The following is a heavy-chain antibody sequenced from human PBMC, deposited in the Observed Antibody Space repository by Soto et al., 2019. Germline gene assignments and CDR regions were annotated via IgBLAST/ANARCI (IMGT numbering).Heavy chain of an antibody. CDR1: GSTPSELS. V-gene: IGHV1-24*01. D-gene: IGHD3-16*01. CDR3: STGNSGWGNYSMDV. Sequence: ASVKVCCDVSGSTPSELSMHWERQAPGKGLEWMGGFDPEDGETIYAQKFQGRVTMTEDTSTDTAYMELSSLRSEDTAVYYCSTGNSGWGNYSMDVWGQGTTVTVSS. J-gene: IGHJ6*02. CDR2: FDPEDGET.